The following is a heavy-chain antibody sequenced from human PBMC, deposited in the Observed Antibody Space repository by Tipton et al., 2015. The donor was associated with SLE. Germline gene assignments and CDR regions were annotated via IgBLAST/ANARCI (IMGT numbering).Heavy chain of an antibody. V-gene: IGHV4-59*11. D-gene: IGHD4-11*01. Sequence: LRLSCTVSGGSISSHYWSWIRQPPGKGLEWIGYIYYSGSTNYNPSLKSRVTISVDTSKNQFSLKLSPVTAADTAVYYCARDDLTVGAFDIWGQGTMVTVSS. CDR3: ARDDLTVGAFDI. J-gene: IGHJ3*02. CDR1: GGSISSHY. CDR2: IYYSGST.